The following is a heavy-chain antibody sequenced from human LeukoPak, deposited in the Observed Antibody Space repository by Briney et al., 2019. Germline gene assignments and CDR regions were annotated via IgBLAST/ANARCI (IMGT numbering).Heavy chain of an antibody. CDR3: ARGGELPSAFDY. CDR1: GFTFTTHW. J-gene: IGHJ4*02. V-gene: IGHV3-74*01. Sequence: GGSLRLSCAASGFTFTTHWFHWVRQAPGKGLVWVSRINTDGTTTNYADSVKGRFTISRDNSKNTLYLQMSSLRAEDTAVYYCARGGELPSAFDYWGQGTLVTVSS. D-gene: IGHD1-26*01. CDR2: INTDGTTT.